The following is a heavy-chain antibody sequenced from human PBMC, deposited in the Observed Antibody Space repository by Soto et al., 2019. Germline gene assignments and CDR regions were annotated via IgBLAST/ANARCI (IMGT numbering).Heavy chain of an antibody. CDR1: GFTFSSYG. CDR2: ISYDGSNK. D-gene: IGHD2-15*01. V-gene: IGHV3-30*18. J-gene: IGHJ4*02. CDR3: AKETYSGPLDY. Sequence: QVQLVESGGGVVQPGRSLRLSCAASGFTFSSYGMHWVRQAPGKGLEWVAVISYDGSNKYYADSVKGRFTISRDNSKNALNLKMTRLGAEDTAVYYCAKETYSGPLDYGGQGTLVTVSS.